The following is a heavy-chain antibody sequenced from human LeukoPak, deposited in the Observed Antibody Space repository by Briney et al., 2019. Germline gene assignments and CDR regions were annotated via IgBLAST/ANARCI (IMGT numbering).Heavy chain of an antibody. CDR3: ARDLGYCSSTSCPLYGY. CDR1: GGTLSSYT. V-gene: IGHV1-69*04. J-gene: IGHJ4*02. CDR2: IIPILGIA. D-gene: IGHD2-2*01. Sequence: SVKVSCKASGGTLSSYTISWVRQAPGQGLEWMGRIIPILGIANYAQKFQGRVTITADKSTSTAYMELSSLRSEDTAVYYCARDLGYCSSTSCPLYGYWGQGTLVTVSS.